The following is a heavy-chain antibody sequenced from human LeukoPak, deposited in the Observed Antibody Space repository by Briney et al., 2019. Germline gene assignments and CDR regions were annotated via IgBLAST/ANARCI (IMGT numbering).Heavy chain of an antibody. D-gene: IGHD3-16*01. CDR1: GFTFCSYA. V-gene: IGHV3-23*01. Sequence: PGRSLRLSCAVSGFTFCSYAMTWVRQAPGKGLQWVSAVSGSGAHTYYADSVKGRFTISRDNSRDTLYLQMNSLRAEDTAIYVCAKNRVITFGGEIYYYYYMDVWGKGTTVTVSS. CDR2: VSGSGAHT. J-gene: IGHJ6*03. CDR3: AKNRVITFGGEIYYYYYMDV.